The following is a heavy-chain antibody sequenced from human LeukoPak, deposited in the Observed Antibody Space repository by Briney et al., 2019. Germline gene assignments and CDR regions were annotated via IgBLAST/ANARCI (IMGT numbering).Heavy chain of an antibody. D-gene: IGHD3-16*02. Sequence: ASVKVSCKASGYTFTSYGISWVRQAPGQGLEWMGWISAYNGNTNYAQKLQGRVTMTTDTSTSTAYMELRSLRSDDTAVYYCARDLSDYVWGSYRYLEGWGQGTLVTVSS. V-gene: IGHV1-18*01. CDR1: GYTFTSYG. CDR3: ARDLSDYVWGSYRYLEG. CDR2: ISAYNGNT. J-gene: IGHJ4*02.